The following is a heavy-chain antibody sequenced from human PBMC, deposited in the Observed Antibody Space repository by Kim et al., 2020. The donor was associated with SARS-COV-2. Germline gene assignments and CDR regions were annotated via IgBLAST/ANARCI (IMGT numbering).Heavy chain of an antibody. Sequence: SETLSLTCTVSGGSISSSSYYWGWIRQPPGKGLEWIGSIYYSGSTYYNPSLKSRVTISVDTSKNQFSLKLSSVTAADTAVYYCARHLMGAWARDAFDIWGQGTMVTVSS. CDR3: ARHLMGAWARDAFDI. CDR2: IYYSGST. CDR1: GGSISSSSYY. D-gene: IGHD1-26*01. V-gene: IGHV4-39*01. J-gene: IGHJ3*02.